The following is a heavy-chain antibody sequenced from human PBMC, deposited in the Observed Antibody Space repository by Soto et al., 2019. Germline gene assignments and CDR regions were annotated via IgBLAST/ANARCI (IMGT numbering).Heavy chain of an antibody. CDR2: ISYDGSNK. V-gene: IGHV3-30-3*01. CDR1: GFTFSSYA. J-gene: IGHJ4*02. Sequence: QVQLVESGGGVVQPGRSLRLSCAASGFTFSSYAMHWVRQAPGKGLEWVAVISYDGSNKYYADSVKGRFTISRDNSKNTLYLQMNSLRAEDTAVYYCARHGDGEMAYYFDYWGQGTLVTVSS. D-gene: IGHD7-27*01. CDR3: ARHGDGEMAYYFDY.